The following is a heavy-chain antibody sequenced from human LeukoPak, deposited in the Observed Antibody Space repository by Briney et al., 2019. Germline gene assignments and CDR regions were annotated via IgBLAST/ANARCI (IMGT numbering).Heavy chain of an antibody. J-gene: IGHJ4*02. Sequence: PGGSLRLSCAASGFTFSNYGMSWVRQAPGKGLEWVSTVSGSGLRTYYADSVKGRFTISRDNSKNTVYLQMNSLRAEDTAVYYCAKGHYVIDYWGQGTLVTVSS. V-gene: IGHV3-23*01. CDR2: VSGSGLRT. CDR1: GFTFSNYG. CDR3: AKGHYVIDY. D-gene: IGHD3-10*02.